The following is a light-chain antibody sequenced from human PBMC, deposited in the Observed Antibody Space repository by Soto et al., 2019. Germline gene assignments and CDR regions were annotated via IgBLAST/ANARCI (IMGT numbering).Light chain of an antibody. CDR3: QQYGSSHT. CDR2: GAS. CDR1: QTITNNY. J-gene: IGKJ2*01. V-gene: IGKV3-20*01. Sequence: EIVLTQSPGTLSLSPGERATVSCRSSQTITNNYLAWYQQKPGQAPRLLIYGASGRATGIPDRFSGSGSGTYFTLTISRLEPEDFAVYYCQQYGSSHTFGQGTKLEI.